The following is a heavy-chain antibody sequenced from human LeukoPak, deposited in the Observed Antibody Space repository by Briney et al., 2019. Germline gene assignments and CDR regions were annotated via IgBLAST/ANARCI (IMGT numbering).Heavy chain of an antibody. Sequence: PGGSLRLSCAASGFTFDDYAMHWVRQAPGKGLEWVSLISGDGGSTYYADSVKGRFTISRDNSKNSLYLRMNSLRTEDTALYYCAKDIKSHRVATISLAYWGQGTLVTVSS. J-gene: IGHJ4*02. CDR3: AKDIKSHRVATISLAY. D-gene: IGHD5-12*01. V-gene: IGHV3-43*02. CDR1: GFTFDDYA. CDR2: ISGDGGST.